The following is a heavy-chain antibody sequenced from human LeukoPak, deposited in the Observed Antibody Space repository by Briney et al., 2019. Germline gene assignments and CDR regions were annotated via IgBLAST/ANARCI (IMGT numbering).Heavy chain of an antibody. V-gene: IGHV3-7*01. D-gene: IGHD3-22*01. CDR3: VRAPYYSGIEHYFDH. J-gene: IGHJ4*02. Sequence: GGSLRLSCAASGFTFSSYWMSWVRQAPGKGLEWVANIKQDGSEKYYVDSVKGRFTISRDNAKNSLYLQMNSLRAEDTAVYYCVRAPYYSGIEHYFDHWGQGILVTVSS. CDR2: IKQDGSEK. CDR1: GFTFSSYW.